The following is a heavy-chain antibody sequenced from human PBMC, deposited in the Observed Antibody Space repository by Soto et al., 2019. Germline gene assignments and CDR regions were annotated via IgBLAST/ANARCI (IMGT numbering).Heavy chain of an antibody. CDR3: ASSHSSDAFDI. V-gene: IGHV3-66*01. CDR1: GFTVSSNY. J-gene: IGHJ3*02. CDR2: IYSGGST. D-gene: IGHD5-18*01. Sequence: EVQLVESGGGLVQPGGSLRLSCAASGFTVSSNYMSWVRQAPGKGLEWVSVIYSGGSTYYADSVKGRFTISRDNSKNTLYLQMNSLRAEDTAVYYCASSHSSDAFDIWGQGTMVTVSS.